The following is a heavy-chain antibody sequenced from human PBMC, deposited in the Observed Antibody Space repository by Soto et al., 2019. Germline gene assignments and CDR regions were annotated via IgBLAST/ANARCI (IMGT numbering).Heavy chain of an antibody. D-gene: IGHD6-19*01. J-gene: IGHJ5*02. Sequence: QVQLQESGPGLVKPSETLSLTCTVSGGSISSYYWSWIRQPPGKGLEWIGYIYYSGSTNYNPSLKSRVTTXGXPXXNQLPLKLGSVTAADTAVYYCASHVGSGWWSWFDPWGQGPLVTVSS. CDR3: ASHVGSGWWSWFDP. CDR1: GGSISSYY. CDR2: IYYSGST. V-gene: IGHV4-59*08.